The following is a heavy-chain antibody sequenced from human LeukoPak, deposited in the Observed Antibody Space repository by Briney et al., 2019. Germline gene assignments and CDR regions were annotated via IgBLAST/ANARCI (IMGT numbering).Heavy chain of an antibody. CDR1: GFTFRSYS. Sequence: GGSLRLSCAASGFTFRSYSMNGVREAPGKGLEWVSYISRSSSTIYYADSVKGRFTIPRDNAKNSLYLQMNILRDEDTAVYYCARALRGAAAEGYWGQGTLVTVSS. J-gene: IGHJ4*02. V-gene: IGHV3-48*02. D-gene: IGHD6-13*01. CDR2: ISRSSSTI. CDR3: ARALRGAAAEGY.